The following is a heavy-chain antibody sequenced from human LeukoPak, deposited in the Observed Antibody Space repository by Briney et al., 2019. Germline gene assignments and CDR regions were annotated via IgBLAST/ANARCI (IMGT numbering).Heavy chain of an antibody. CDR3: ASAYYYDSSGYSGPFDY. D-gene: IGHD3-22*01. Sequence: ASVKVSCKASGYTFTSYYMHWVRQAPGQGLEWMGIINPSGGSTSYAQKFQGRVTMTRDTSTSTVYMELSSLRSEDTAVYYRASAYYYDSSGYSGPFDYWGQGTLVTVSS. V-gene: IGHV1-46*01. CDR2: INPSGGST. CDR1: GYTFTSYY. J-gene: IGHJ4*02.